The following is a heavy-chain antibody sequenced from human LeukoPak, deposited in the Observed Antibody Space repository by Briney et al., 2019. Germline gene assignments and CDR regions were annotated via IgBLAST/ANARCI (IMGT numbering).Heavy chain of an antibody. D-gene: IGHD3-22*01. CDR2: IWYDGSSK. V-gene: IGHV3-33*06. Sequence: GGSLRLSCAASGFTFSSYGMHWVRQAPGKGLEWVAVIWYDGSSKYYADSVKGRFTISRDNSKNTLYLQMNSLRAEDTAVYYCAKAAYYYDSSGYLVDYWGQGTLVTVSS. CDR3: AKAAYYYDSSGYLVDY. J-gene: IGHJ4*02. CDR1: GFTFSSYG.